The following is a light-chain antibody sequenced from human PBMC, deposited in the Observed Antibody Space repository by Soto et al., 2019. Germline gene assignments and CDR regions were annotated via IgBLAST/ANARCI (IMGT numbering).Light chain of an antibody. V-gene: IGKV3-20*01. J-gene: IGKJ4*01. CDR1: QSVSSSS. CDR2: GVS. CDR3: QQYGSSPLT. Sequence: EIVSTQSPGTLSLSPGERATLSCRASQSVSSSSLAWYQQKPGQAPRLLIYGVSSRATGIPDRFSGSGSGTDFTLTISRLEAEDFAVYYCQQYGSSPLTFGGGTKVEIK.